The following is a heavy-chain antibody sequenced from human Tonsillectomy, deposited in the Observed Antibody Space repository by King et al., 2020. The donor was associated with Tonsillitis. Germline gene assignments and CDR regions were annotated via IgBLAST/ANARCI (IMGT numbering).Heavy chain of an antibody. CDR3: ARALEDYGMDV. V-gene: IGHV3-21*01. D-gene: IGHD3-3*01. Sequence: VQLVESGGGLVKPGGSLRLSCAASGFTFSSYSMNWVRQAPGKGLEWVSSISSSSIYIYYADSVKGRFTISRDNAKNSLYLQMNSLRAEDTAVYYCARALEDYGMDVWGQGTTVTVSS. CDR1: GFTFSSYS. CDR2: ISSSSIYI. J-gene: IGHJ6*02.